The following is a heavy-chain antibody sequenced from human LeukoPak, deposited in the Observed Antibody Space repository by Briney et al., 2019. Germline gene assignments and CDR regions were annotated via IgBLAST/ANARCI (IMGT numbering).Heavy chain of an antibody. CDR2: IYSGGST. J-gene: IGHJ4*02. D-gene: IGHD6-19*01. CDR1: GFTVSSNY. Sequence: GGSLRLSCAASGFTVSSNYMSWVRQAPGKGLEWVSVIYSGGSTYYADSVKGRFTISRDNSKNSLYLQMNSLRAEDTAVYYCAGGAYSSGWYFDYWGQGTLVTVSS. CDR3: AGGAYSSGWYFDY. V-gene: IGHV3-53*01.